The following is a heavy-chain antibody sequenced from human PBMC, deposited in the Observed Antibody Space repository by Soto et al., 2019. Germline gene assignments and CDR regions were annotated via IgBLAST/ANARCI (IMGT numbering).Heavy chain of an antibody. CDR1: GGSFSGYY. CDR3: ARGLDSPRSRGAFHI. Sequence: PSETLSLTCAVYGGSFSGYYWSWIRQPPGKGLEWIGEINHSGSTNYNPSLKSRVTISVDTSKNQFSLKLSSVTAADTAVYYCARGLDSPRSRGAFHICCQGTLVTV. CDR2: INHSGST. V-gene: IGHV4-34*01. J-gene: IGHJ3*02.